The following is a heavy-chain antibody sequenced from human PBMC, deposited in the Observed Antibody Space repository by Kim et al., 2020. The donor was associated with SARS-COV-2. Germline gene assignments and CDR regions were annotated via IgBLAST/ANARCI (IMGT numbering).Heavy chain of an antibody. V-gene: IGHV4-34*01. J-gene: IGHJ4*02. CDR1: GGSFSGYY. Sequence: SETLSLTCAVYGGSFSGYYWSWIRQPPGKGLEWIGEINHSGSTNYNPSLKSRVTISVDTSKNQFSLKLSSVTAADTAVYYCARGGDCSGGSCPKNYYFDYWGQGTLVTVSS. D-gene: IGHD2-15*01. CDR2: INHSGST. CDR3: ARGGDCSGGSCPKNYYFDY.